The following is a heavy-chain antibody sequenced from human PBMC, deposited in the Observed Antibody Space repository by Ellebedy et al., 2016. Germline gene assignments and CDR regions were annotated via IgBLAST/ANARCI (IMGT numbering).Heavy chain of an antibody. D-gene: IGHD4-23*01. Sequence: SETLSLTCTVSGGSMTSDHWSWIRQPPGKGLEWIANDGGSTYYNPSLKGRVTVSVDAFKNQFSLRLTSVTAADTAVYYCAKYTAGGGGWGIWGQGTVVTVSS. V-gene: IGHV4-59*08. CDR1: GGSMTSDH. CDR3: AKYTAGGGGWGI. CDR2: DGGST. J-gene: IGHJ3*02.